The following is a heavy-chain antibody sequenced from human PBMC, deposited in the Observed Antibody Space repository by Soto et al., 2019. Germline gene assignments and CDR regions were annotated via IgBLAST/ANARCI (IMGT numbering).Heavy chain of an antibody. CDR1: GGSISSGYYY. CDR3: ARMTMVIRDFRDSDHFGVDV. CDR2: IYYSGNT. V-gene: IGHV4-30-4*01. D-gene: IGHD2-21*01. J-gene: IGHJ6*02. Sequence: PSETLSLTCSVSGGSISSGYYYWSWIRHPPGKGLEWIGNIYYSGNTYYNPSLKSRLIISIDTSKNQVSLKLTSVTAADTAVYFCARMTMVIRDFRDSDHFGVDVWGHGTTVTVSS.